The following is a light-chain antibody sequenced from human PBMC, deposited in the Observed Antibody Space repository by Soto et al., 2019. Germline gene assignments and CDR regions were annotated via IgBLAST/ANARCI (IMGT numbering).Light chain of an antibody. CDR3: QQSYGVPLT. Sequence: DIQMTQSPSSLPASVGDRVTITCRAGQSITNFLNWYQQKPGKAPKVLIYAASSLQSGVPARFSGSGSGTDFTLTISSLQPEDFATYYCQQSYGVPLTFGGGTKVEIK. CDR1: QSITNF. CDR2: AAS. V-gene: IGKV1-39*01. J-gene: IGKJ4*01.